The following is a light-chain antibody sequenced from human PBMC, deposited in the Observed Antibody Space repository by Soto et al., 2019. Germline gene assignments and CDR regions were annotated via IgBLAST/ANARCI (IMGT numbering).Light chain of an antibody. CDR3: QRRSDWPLT. Sequence: EIVLTQSPGTLSLSPGERATLSCRASQSVSSSYLAWYQQKPGQAPRLLIYGASSRATGIPDRFSGSGSGTDFTLTISRLEPEDFAVYYCQRRSDWPLTFGQGTRLEIK. CDR1: QSVSSSY. J-gene: IGKJ5*01. CDR2: GAS. V-gene: IGKV3D-20*02.